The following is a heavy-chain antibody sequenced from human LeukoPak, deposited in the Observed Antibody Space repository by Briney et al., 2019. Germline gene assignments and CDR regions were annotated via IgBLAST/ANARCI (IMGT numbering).Heavy chain of an antibody. CDR1: GFTFSSYA. CDR2: ISGSGGST. CDR3: AKDSHGSGSYYNLNWFDP. D-gene: IGHD3-10*01. J-gene: IGHJ5*02. V-gene: IGHV3-23*01. Sequence: QSGGSLRLSCAASGFTFSSYAMSWVRQAPGKGLEWVSAISGSGGSTYYADSVKGRFTISRDNSKNTLYLQMNSLRAEDTAVYYCAKDSHGSGSYYNLNWFDPWGLGTLVTVSS.